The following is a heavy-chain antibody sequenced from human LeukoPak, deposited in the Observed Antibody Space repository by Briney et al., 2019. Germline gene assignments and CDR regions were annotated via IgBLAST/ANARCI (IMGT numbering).Heavy chain of an antibody. CDR3: AKDSDSGLSDY. D-gene: IGHD1-26*01. J-gene: IGHJ4*02. CDR1: GFTFNSFP. Sequence: GGSLASSCAAYGFTFNSFPLSWLRQAQGKGLEWVSAISGSGGSTYYADSVKGRFTISRDNSKNTLYLQMNSLRAEDTAVYYCAKDSDSGLSDYWGQGTLVTVSS. V-gene: IGHV3-23*01. CDR2: ISGSGGST.